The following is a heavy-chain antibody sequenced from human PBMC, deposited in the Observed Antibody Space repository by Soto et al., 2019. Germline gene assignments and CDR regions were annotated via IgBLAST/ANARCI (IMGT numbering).Heavy chain of an antibody. J-gene: IGHJ4*02. CDR2: VYNSGST. CDR3: ARYRREAVAGYTLDN. V-gene: IGHV4-59*01. D-gene: IGHD6-13*01. CDR1: GGSISSNY. Sequence: SETLSLTCTVSGGSISSNYWTWIRQPPGKGLEWIGYVYNSGSTNYNPSLKSRVTISEDTSKSQFSLKVNSMTAADTAVYYCARYRREAVAGYTLDNWGQGVLVTVSS.